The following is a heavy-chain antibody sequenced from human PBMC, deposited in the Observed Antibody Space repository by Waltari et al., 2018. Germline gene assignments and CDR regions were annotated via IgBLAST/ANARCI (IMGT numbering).Heavy chain of an antibody. CDR1: GFDFSRCG. V-gene: IGHV3-30*18. Sequence: QVQLVESGGGVVQSGGSLRLACAASGFDFSRCGLHWVRQTPARGLEGVALISYGGIIKEYADSVRGRFSISRDDSGRILYLQMDSLRVEDTAVYYCAKEAYFANNNYHDSWGQGTRVTVTS. D-gene: IGHD2-21*01. CDR3: AKEAYFANNNYHDS. CDR2: ISYGGIIK. J-gene: IGHJ5*01.